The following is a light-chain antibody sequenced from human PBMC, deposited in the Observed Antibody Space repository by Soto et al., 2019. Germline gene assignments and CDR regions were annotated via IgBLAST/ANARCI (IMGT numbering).Light chain of an antibody. CDR2: AAS. J-gene: IGKJ5*01. V-gene: IGKV1-39*01. CDR1: QSISNY. CDR3: QQSYTSLT. Sequence: DIQTTQSPSSLSASVGYIVTITCRASQSISNYLNWYQQKPGKAPKLLIYAASSFQSGVPSRFSGSGSGTDFTLTISSLQPEDFATYYCQQSYTSLTCGQGTRREIK.